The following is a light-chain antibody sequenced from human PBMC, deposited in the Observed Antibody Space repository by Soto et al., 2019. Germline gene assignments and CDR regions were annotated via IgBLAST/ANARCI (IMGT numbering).Light chain of an antibody. V-gene: IGKV1-27*01. CDR1: QDISNY. J-gene: IGKJ3*01. CDR2: AAS. Sequence: DIQMTQSPSSLSASVGDRVTITCQASQDISNYLNWYQQKPGKVPKLLIYAASSLQSGVPSRFSGSGSATDFTLTISSLQPEDVATYYCQKYNNASHTFGPGTKVDLK. CDR3: QKYNNASHT.